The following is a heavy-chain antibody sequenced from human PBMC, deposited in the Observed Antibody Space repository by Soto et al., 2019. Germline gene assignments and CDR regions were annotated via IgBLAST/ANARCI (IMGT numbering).Heavy chain of an antibody. Sequence: PSETLSLTCSVSGASISSGGYYWSWIRQHPGKGLEWIGYIYYSGSTYYNPSLKSRVTISVDTSKNQFSLKLSSVTAADTAVYYCARESYSSSWDNYYYGMDVWGQGTTVTVSS. V-gene: IGHV4-31*03. CDR3: ARESYSSSWDNYYYGMDV. CDR1: GASISSGGYY. D-gene: IGHD6-13*01. CDR2: IYYSGST. J-gene: IGHJ6*02.